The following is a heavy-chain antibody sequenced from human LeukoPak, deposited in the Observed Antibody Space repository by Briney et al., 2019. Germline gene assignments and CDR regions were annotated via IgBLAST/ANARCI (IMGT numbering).Heavy chain of an antibody. Sequence: ASVKVSCKASGYTFTDYYMHWVRQAPGQGLEWMGWINPNSGDTNYAQKFQGRVTMTRDTSISTAYMELSRLRSDDTAVYYCARLITMVRGVPDDYWGQGTLVTVSS. CDR1: GYTFTDYY. V-gene: IGHV1-2*02. D-gene: IGHD3-10*01. J-gene: IGHJ4*02. CDR2: INPNSGDT. CDR3: ARLITMVRGVPDDY.